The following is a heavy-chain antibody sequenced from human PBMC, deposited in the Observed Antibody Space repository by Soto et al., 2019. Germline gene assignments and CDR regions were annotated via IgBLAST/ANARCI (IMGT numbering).Heavy chain of an antibody. J-gene: IGHJ4*02. D-gene: IGHD3-10*01. V-gene: IGHV3-23*01. CDR1: GFSFSTYA. Sequence: EVQLLESGGGLVQPGGSLRLSCTGSGFSFSTYAMSWVRQAPGKGLEWVSSISGAGETRNYADSVKGRFTISRDNSKNTLNLQMHSLRPEDTAFYYCARGLYDSGSFYFDFWGQGTLVTVSS. CDR3: ARGLYDSGSFYFDF. CDR2: ISGAGETR.